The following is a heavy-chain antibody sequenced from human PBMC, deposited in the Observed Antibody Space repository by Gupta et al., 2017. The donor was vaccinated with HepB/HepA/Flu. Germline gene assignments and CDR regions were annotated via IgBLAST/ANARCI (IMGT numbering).Heavy chain of an antibody. J-gene: IGHJ5*02. CDR1: GGTFSRYA. V-gene: IGHV1-69*06. CDR2: FIPIFGTA. D-gene: IGHD3-16*01. Sequence: QVQLVQSGAEVKKPGSSVKVSCKASGGTFSRYAISWVRQAPGQGLEWMGGFIPIFGTANYAQKFQGRVTITADKSTSTAYMELSSLRSEDTAVYYCARRGEPYNWFDPWGQGTLVTVSS. CDR3: ARRGEPYNWFDP.